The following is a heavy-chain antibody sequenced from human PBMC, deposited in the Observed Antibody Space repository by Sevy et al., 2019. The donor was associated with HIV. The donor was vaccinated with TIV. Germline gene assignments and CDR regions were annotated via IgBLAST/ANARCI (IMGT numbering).Heavy chain of an antibody. V-gene: IGHV1-58*02. CDR3: AAVIHHPIDMYYYGSGSYSDAFDI. J-gene: IGHJ3*02. Sequence: ASVKVSCKASGFTFTSSAMQWVRQARGQRLEWIGWIVVGSGNTNYAQKFQERVTITRDMSTSTAYMELSSLRSEDTAVYYCAAVIHHPIDMYYYGSGSYSDAFDIWGQGTMVTVSS. CDR1: GFTFTSSA. D-gene: IGHD3-10*01. CDR2: IVVGSGNT.